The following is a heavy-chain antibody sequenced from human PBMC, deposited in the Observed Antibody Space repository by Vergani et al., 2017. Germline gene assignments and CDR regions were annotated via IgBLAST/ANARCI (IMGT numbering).Heavy chain of an antibody. CDR3: ARAEHIVVVTAIHPFDY. D-gene: IGHD2-21*02. J-gene: IGHJ4*02. CDR2: IKRDGTET. CDR1: GFTFGDYY. Sequence: EVHLEESGGGLVQPGGSLRLSCAASGFTFGDYYMAWIRLAPGKGLDWVASIKRDGTETFYVDSVKGRFTISRDNAKNSLYLQMNSLRAEDTAVYYCARAEHIVVVTAIHPFDYWGQGILVTVSS. V-gene: IGHV3-7*01.